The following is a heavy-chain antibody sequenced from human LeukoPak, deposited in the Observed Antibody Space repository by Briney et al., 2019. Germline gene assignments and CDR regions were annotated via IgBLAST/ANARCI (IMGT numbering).Heavy chain of an antibody. CDR3: AKGYSSSYTAYMDV. CDR2: ISWNSGSI. Sequence: GGSLRLSCAASGFTFEDYVMHWVRQAPGQGLEWVSGISWNSGSIGYADSVKGRFTISRDNAKNSLFLQMNSLRAEDMAVYYCAKGYSSSYTAYMDVGGKGPTVSVSS. CDR1: GFTFEDYV. V-gene: IGHV3-9*03. J-gene: IGHJ6*03. D-gene: IGHD6-6*01.